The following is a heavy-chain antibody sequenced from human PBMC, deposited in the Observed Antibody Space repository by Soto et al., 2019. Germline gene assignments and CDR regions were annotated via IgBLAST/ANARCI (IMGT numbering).Heavy chain of an antibody. CDR1: GYSFTNYW. Sequence: PGESLKISCKGSGYSFTNYWIGWVRQMPGKGLEWMGIVYPADSDTRYSPSFQGQVTISADKSINTAYLQWSSLKASDTAMYYCARTPGYYDSKLWTHYYYDMDVWGQGTTVTVSS. CDR3: ARTPGYYDSKLWTHYYYDMDV. D-gene: IGHD3-22*01. CDR2: VYPADSDT. J-gene: IGHJ6*02. V-gene: IGHV5-51*01.